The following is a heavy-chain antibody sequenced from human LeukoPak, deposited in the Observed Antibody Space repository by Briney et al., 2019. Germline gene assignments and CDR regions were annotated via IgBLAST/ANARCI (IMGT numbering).Heavy chain of an antibody. J-gene: IGHJ3*02. CDR3: ARDLVTVTIVFDM. CDR2: ISHIVRT. CDR1: GDSLTSLY. D-gene: IGHD4-17*01. V-gene: IGHV4-59*11. Sequence: PSETLSPTCAVSGDSLTSLYWSWVRQSPGTGLEWIGSISHIVRTTYNPSPKSGVTISLDTSKNQFSLRRRSVSRTGTAVYFCARDLVTVTIVFDMWGEGTMVSVSS.